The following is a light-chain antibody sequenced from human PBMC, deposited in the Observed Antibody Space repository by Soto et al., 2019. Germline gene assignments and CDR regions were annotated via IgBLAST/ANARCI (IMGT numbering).Light chain of an antibody. J-gene: IGKJ1*01. CDR3: QQYDNWPRT. CDR2: GAS. V-gene: IGKV3-15*01. CDR1: QSVSSN. Sequence: EIVMTQSPATLSVSPGERATLSCKASQSVSSNLAWYQQKPGQAPRLLIYGASTRAIGIPVRLSGSRSGTEFTLTISSLQSEDFAVCYCQQYDNWPRTFGQGTKVEIK.